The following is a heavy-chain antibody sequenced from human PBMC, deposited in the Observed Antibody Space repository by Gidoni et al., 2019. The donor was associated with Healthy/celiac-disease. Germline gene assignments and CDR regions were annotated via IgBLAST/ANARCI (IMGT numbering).Heavy chain of an antibody. J-gene: IGHJ3*02. V-gene: IGHV2-26*01. D-gene: IGHD1-26*01. CDR3: ARIRGGSYYVVAFDI. CDR2: IFSNDET. Sequence: QVTLKESGPVLVKPTETLTLTCTVPGFSLSTARMGVSLIRQPPGKALEWLAHIFSNDETSYSTSLKSRLTISKDTSKSQVVLTMTNMDPVDTATYDCARIRGGSYYVVAFDIWGQGTMVTVSS. CDR1: GFSLSTARMG.